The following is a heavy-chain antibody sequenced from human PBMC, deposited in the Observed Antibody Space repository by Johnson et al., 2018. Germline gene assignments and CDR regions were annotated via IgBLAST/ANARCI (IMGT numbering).Heavy chain of an antibody. CDR2: ISWNSGSI. CDR1: GFTFDDYA. D-gene: IGHD6-19*01. J-gene: IGHJ6*02. CDR3: AKDIVEVAAAPRGMGV. V-gene: IGHV3-9*01. Sequence: VQLVESGGGLVQPGRSLRLSCAASGFTFDDYAMHWVRQAPGKGLEWVSGISWNSGSIGYADSVKGRFTISRDNAKHALYLKMNSLRAEDTALYYCAKDIVEVAAAPRGMGVWGQGTTVTVSS.